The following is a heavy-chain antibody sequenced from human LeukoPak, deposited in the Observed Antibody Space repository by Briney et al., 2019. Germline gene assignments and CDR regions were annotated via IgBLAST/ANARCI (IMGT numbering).Heavy chain of an antibody. D-gene: IGHD3-22*01. CDR3: ARHGGTSFSGYLYYYGMDV. J-gene: IGHJ6*02. CDR2: IYYSGST. V-gene: IGHV4-59*08. CDR1: GGSISSYY. Sequence: SSETPSLTCTVSGGSISSYYWSWIRQPPGKGLEWIGYIYYSGSTNYNPSLKSRVTISVDTSKNQFSLKLSSVTAADTAVYYCARHGGTSFSGYLYYYGMDVWGQGTTVTVSS.